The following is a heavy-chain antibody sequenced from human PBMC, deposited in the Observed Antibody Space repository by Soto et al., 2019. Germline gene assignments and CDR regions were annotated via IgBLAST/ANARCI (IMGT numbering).Heavy chain of an antibody. CDR3: ARVDCGDYSYGISYYIEF. J-gene: IGHJ6*03. CDR1: GFTFSSYW. Sequence: EVQLVESGGGLVQPGGSLRLSCAASGFTFSSYWMHWVRQAPGKGLVWVSRINSDGSSTGYADSVQDRFTISKDNAKCTLYLQMNCVRAEHTAVYYCARVDCGDYSYGISYYIEFWGKATTVTVSS. CDR2: INSDGSST. V-gene: IGHV3-74*01. D-gene: IGHD4-17*01.